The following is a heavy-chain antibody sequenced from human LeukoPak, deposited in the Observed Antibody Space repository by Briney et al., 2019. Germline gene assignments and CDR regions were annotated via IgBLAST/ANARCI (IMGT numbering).Heavy chain of an antibody. V-gene: IGHV2-5*01. CDR3: AHSTRWQQSFDY. J-gene: IGHJ4*02. CDR1: GFSLSTSGVG. CDR2: IYWNDDK. Sequence: ESGPTLVKPTQTLTLTCSFSGFSLSTSGVGVGWIRQPPGKALEWLALIYWNDDKRYSPSLKSRLTITKDTSKDQVVLTMTNMDPLDTATYYCAHSTRWQQSFDYWGQGTLVTVSS. D-gene: IGHD5-24*01.